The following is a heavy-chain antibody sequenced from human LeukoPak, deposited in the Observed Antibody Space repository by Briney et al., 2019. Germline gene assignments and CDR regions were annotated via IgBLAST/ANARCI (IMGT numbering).Heavy chain of an antibody. V-gene: IGHV3-48*03. CDR1: GFTFSSYE. Sequence: GGSLRLSCAASGFTFSSYEMNWVRQAPGKGLEWVSYISSSGSTIYYADSVKGRFTISRDNAKNSLYLQMNSLRAEDTAVYYCAREIAVAGPYYYYYYMDVWGKGTTVTVSS. CDR2: ISSSGSTI. D-gene: IGHD6-19*01. J-gene: IGHJ6*03. CDR3: AREIAVAGPYYYYYYMDV.